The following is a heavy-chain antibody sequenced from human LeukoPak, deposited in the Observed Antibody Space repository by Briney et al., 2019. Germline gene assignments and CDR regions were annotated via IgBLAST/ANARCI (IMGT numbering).Heavy chain of an antibody. CDR3: TRDPRNKGFDP. CDR1: GFTFSSNS. D-gene: IGHD1/OR15-1a*01. CDR2: ISGTSGSI. Sequence: PGGSLRLSCVASGFTFSSNSMNWVRQAPGKGLEWVSYISGTSGSIYYADSVKGRFTISRDNAKKSLYLQMNSLRAEDTALYYCTRDPRNKGFDPWGQGTLVTVSS. V-gene: IGHV3-48*01. J-gene: IGHJ5*02.